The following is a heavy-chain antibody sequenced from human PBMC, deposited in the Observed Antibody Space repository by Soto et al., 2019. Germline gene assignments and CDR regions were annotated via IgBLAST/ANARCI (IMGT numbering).Heavy chain of an antibody. J-gene: IGHJ4*02. CDR3: AAVARWGGYAMPY. CDR2: ISSSGSTI. CDR1: GFTFSSYE. V-gene: IGHV3-48*03. D-gene: IGHD2-2*01. Sequence: EVQLVESGGGLVQPGGSLRLSCAASGFTFSSYEMNWVRQAPGKGLEWVSYISSSGSTIYYADSVKGRFTISRDNAKNSLYLQMNSLRAEDTAFYYCAAVARWGGYAMPYWGQGTLVTVSS.